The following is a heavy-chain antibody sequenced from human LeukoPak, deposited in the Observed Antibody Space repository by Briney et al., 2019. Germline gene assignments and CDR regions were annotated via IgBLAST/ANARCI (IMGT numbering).Heavy chain of an antibody. D-gene: IGHD4-23*01. CDR2: INTSGGST. CDR3: ARSQGGNTLWFDP. CDR1: GYTFTSYY. V-gene: IGHV1-46*01. Sequence: ASVTVSCKASGYTFTSYYMHWVRQAPGQGLEWMGIINTSGGSTTYAQKFQGRVSMTRDTSTSTVYLEVSSLRPEDTAVYYCARSQGGNTLWFDPWGQGTLVTVSS. J-gene: IGHJ5*02.